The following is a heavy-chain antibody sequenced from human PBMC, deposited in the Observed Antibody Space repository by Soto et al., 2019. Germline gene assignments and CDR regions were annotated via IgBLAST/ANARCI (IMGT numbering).Heavy chain of an antibody. CDR1: GYTFSNYG. V-gene: IGHV1-18*01. CDR2: INVYNGKT. D-gene: IGHD3-10*01. Sequence: VQLVQSGAAVKKPGASVKVSCKASGYTFSNYGISWVRQAPGQGPEWMGWINVYNGKTNYAQKLQGRVTMTTDTPTNTIYMELRSLKSDDTAVYYCARSAGVVDGDDYWGQGTLVTVSA. CDR3: ARSAGVVDGDDY. J-gene: IGHJ4*02.